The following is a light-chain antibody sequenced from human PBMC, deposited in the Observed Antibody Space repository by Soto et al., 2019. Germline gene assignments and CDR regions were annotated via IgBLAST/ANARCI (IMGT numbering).Light chain of an antibody. V-gene: IGKV1-5*03. Sequence: DIQMTQSPSTLSASVGDRITITCRASQSISSWLAWYQQKPGKAPKVLIYKASSLESGVPSRFSGSGYGTVFIPTITSLQHYDFAPYYCQQYKTYWSFVQGTKVEIK. CDR2: KAS. CDR1: QSISSW. J-gene: IGKJ1*01. CDR3: QQYKTYWS.